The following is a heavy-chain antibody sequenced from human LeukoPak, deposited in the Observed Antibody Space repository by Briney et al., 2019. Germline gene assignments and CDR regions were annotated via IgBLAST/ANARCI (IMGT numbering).Heavy chain of an antibody. V-gene: IGHV4-59*01. D-gene: IGHD3-22*01. CDR2: IYYSGST. CDR3: AGESYDSSGYYLDY. Sequence: PSETLSLTCTVSGGSISSYYWSWIRQPPGKGLEWIGYIYYSGSTNYNPSLKSRVTISVDTSKNQFSLKLSSVTAADTAVYYCAGESYDSSGYYLDYWGQGTLVTVSS. CDR1: GGSISSYY. J-gene: IGHJ4*02.